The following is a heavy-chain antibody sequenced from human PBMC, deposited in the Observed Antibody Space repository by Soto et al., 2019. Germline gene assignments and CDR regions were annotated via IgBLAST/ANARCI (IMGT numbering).Heavy chain of an antibody. CDR1: GGSISSGGYS. CDR3: ARLTYYYDSSGYYFPLYFDY. V-gene: IGHV4-30-2*01. D-gene: IGHD3-22*01. CDR2: IYHSGST. J-gene: IGHJ4*02. Sequence: PSETLSLTCAVSGGSISSGGYSWSWIRQPPGKGLEWIGYIYHSGSTYYNPSLKSRVTISVDRSKNQFSLKLSPVTAADTAVYYCARLTYYYDSSGYYFPLYFDYWGQGTLVTVSS.